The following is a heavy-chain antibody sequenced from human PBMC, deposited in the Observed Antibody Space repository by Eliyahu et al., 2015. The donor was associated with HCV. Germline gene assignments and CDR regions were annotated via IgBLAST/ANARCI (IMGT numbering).Heavy chain of an antibody. CDR2: ISADRT. J-gene: IGHJ4*02. V-gene: IGHV3-23*04. Sequence: QLVESGGGMVQPGGSLRLSCAASGFSASXFDMIWVRQAPGKGLEGVSTISADRTYYADAVKGRFTISRDHSNNNLHLQMNSLRVEDTAVYYCARDQEETVAWLGDLVLNLWGQGILVTVSS. CDR3: ARDQEETVAWLGDLVLNL. CDR1: GFSASXFD. D-gene: IGHD3-10*01.